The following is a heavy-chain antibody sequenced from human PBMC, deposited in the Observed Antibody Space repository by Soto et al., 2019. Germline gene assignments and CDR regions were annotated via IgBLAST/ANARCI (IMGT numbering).Heavy chain of an antibody. V-gene: IGHV4-39*01. CDR3: AIYDYIWGSYRYYFDC. J-gene: IGHJ4*02. CDR1: GGSISSSSYY. CDR2: IYYSGST. Sequence: PSETLSLTCTVSGGSISSSSYYWGWIRQPPGKGLEWIGSIYYSGSTYYNPSLKSRVTISVDTSKNQFSLKLSSVTAADTAVYYCAIYDYIWGSYRYYFDCWGQGTLVTGSS. D-gene: IGHD3-16*02.